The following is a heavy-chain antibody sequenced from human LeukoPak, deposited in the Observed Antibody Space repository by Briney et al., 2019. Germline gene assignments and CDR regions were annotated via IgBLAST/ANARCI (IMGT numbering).Heavy chain of an antibody. CDR2: IYSGGGT. V-gene: IGHV3-53*01. J-gene: IGHJ4*02. D-gene: IGHD3-22*01. CDR1: GFTVSYNY. CDR3: AARYDGRGSLGY. Sequence: PGGSLRLSCAASGFTVSYNYVSWVRQAPGKGLEWVSVIYSGGGTYYADSVKGRFTISRDNSKNTVYLQMNSLRAEDTAVYYCAARYDGRGSLGYWGQGTLVTVSS.